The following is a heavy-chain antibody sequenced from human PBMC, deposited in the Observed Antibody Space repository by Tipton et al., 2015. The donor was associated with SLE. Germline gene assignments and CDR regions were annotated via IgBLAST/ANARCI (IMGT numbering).Heavy chain of an antibody. CDR1: GDSIGSSSNY. J-gene: IGHJ4*02. CDR3: ARALGVATMFLFRGPFDY. CDR2: IYYSGST. V-gene: IGHV4-39*01. Sequence: PGLVKPSETLSLTCAVSGDSIGSSSNYWGWIRQPPGKGLVGIGSIYYSGSTYYNPSLKSRVTISVDTSKNQFSLKLSSVTAADTAVYYCARALGVATMFLFRGPFDYWSRGALVTVSS. D-gene: IGHD5-24*01.